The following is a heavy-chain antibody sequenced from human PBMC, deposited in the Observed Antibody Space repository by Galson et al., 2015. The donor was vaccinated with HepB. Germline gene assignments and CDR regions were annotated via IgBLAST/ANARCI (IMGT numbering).Heavy chain of an antibody. Sequence: CAISGDSVSSNSAAWNWIRQSPSRGLEWLGRTYYRSKWYNDYAVSVKSRITINPDTSKNQFSLQLNSVTPEDTAVYYCAREGLSGSYYVSIYYYFDYWGQGTLVTVSS. CDR3: AREGLSGSYYVSIYYYFDY. J-gene: IGHJ4*02. CDR2: TYYRSKWYN. V-gene: IGHV6-1*01. D-gene: IGHD1-26*01. CDR1: GDSVSSNSAA.